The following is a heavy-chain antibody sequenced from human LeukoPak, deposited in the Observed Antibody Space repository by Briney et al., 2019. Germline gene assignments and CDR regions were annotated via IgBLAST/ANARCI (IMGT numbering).Heavy chain of an antibody. V-gene: IGHV1-69*13. Sequence: SVKVSCKASGGTFSSYAISWVRQAPGQGLEWMGGIIPIFGTANYAQKFQGRVTITADESTSTAYMELSSLRSEDTAVYYCARPIVGGFEDAFDIWGQGTMVTVSS. CDR3: ARPIVGGFEDAFDI. CDR2: IIPIFGTA. CDR1: GGTFSSYA. J-gene: IGHJ3*02. D-gene: IGHD1-26*01.